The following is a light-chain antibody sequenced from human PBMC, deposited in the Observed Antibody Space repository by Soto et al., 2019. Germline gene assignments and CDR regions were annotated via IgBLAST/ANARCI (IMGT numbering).Light chain of an antibody. CDR3: QQYNTNLFT. CDR1: QSIGAW. CDR2: KAS. J-gene: IGKJ3*01. V-gene: IGKV1-5*03. Sequence: DIQMTQSPSTLSASVGDRVTITCRASQSIGAWVTWYQQKPGKAPKLLIYKASTLEGGVPSRFSGSGAGTELTLPISSRQPDDFATYYCQQYNTNLFTFGPGTKVDIK.